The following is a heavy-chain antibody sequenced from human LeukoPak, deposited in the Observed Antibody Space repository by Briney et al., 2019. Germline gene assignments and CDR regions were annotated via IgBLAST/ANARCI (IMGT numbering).Heavy chain of an antibody. J-gene: IGHJ4*02. V-gene: IGHV4-34*01. Sequence: GSLRLSCAASGFTFSSYAMSWVRQAPGKGLEWIGEINHSGSTNYNPSLKSRVTISVDTSKNQFSLKLSSVTAADTAVYYCARGTRMVRGVITKIFDYWGQGTLVTVSS. D-gene: IGHD3-10*01. CDR3: ARGTRMVRGVITKIFDY. CDR1: GFTFSSYA. CDR2: INHSGST.